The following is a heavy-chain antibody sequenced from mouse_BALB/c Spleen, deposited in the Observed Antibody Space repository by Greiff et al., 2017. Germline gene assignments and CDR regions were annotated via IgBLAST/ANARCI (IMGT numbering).Heavy chain of an antibody. CDR1: GFTFSSYT. CDR3: ARRGYDYDYYAMDY. D-gene: IGHD2-4*01. V-gene: IGHV5-12-2*01. CDR2: ISNGGGST. Sequence: EVHLVESGGGLVQPGGSLKLSCAASGFTFSSYTMSWVRQTPEKRLEWVAYISNGGGSTYYPDTVKGRFTISRDNAKNTLYLQMSSLKSEDTAMYYCARRGYDYDYYAMDYWGQGTSVTVSS. J-gene: IGHJ4*01.